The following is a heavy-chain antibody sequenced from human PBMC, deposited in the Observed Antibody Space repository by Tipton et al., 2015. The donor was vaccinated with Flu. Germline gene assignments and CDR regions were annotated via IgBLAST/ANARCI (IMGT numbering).Heavy chain of an antibody. Sequence: QVQLVQSGAEVKTPGSSVKVSCKASRATFTNYAITWVRQAPGQGLEWMGAIIPLFGTEKYAPKFQGRVTTSADESTSTVYMELSSLTTEDTAVYYCAGYGDTVTAPTRYGMDVWGQGTTVTVSS. J-gene: IGHJ6*02. D-gene: IGHD4-17*01. CDR1: RATFTNYA. CDR2: IIPLFGTE. CDR3: AGYGDTVTAPTRYGMDV. V-gene: IGHV1-69*01.